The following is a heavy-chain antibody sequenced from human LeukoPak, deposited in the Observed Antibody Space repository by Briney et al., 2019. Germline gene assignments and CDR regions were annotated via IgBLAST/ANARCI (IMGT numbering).Heavy chain of an antibody. V-gene: IGHV4-61*02. CDR3: ARDLRAYYYDSSGRYYYYYMDV. CDR1: GGSISSGSYY. CDR2: IYTSGST. Sequence: PSETLSLTCTVSGGSISSGSYYWSWIRQPAGKGLEWIGRIYTSGSTNYNPSLKSRVTISVDTSKNQFSLKLSSVTAADTAVYYCARDLRAYYYDSSGRYYYYYMDVWGKGTTVTVSS. J-gene: IGHJ6*03. D-gene: IGHD3-22*01.